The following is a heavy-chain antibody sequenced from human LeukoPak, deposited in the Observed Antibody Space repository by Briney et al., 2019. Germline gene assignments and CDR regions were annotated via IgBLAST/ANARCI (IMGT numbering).Heavy chain of an antibody. Sequence: GGSLRLSCAASGFTFSSYSMNWVRQAPGKGLEWVSSISSSSSYIYYADSVKGRFTISRDNAKNSLYLQMNSLRAEDTAVYYCAKGALSSRRFDPWGQGTLVTVSS. J-gene: IGHJ5*02. D-gene: IGHD1-26*01. CDR2: ISSSSSYI. CDR3: AKGALSSRRFDP. CDR1: GFTFSSYS. V-gene: IGHV3-21*04.